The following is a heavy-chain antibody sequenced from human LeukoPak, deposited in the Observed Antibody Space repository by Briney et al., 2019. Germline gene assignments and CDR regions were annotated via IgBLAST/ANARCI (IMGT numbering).Heavy chain of an antibody. CDR3: ARGPLGGPVDI. D-gene: IGHD2-15*01. CDR1: GGSISSYY. J-gene: IGHJ3*02. V-gene: IGHV4-34*01. Sequence: SETLSLTCTVSGGSISSYYWSWIRQPPGKGLEWIGEINHSGSTNYNPSLKSRVTISVDTSKNQFSLKLSSVTAADTAVYYCARGPLGGPVDIWGQGTMVTVSS. CDR2: INHSGST.